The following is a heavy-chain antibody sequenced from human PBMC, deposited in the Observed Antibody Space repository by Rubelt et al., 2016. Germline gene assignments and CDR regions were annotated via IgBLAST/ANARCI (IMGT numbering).Heavy chain of an antibody. CDR1: GGSISSYY. V-gene: IGHV4-59*08. Sequence: QVQLQESGPGLVKPSETLSLTCTVSGGSISSYYWSWIRQPPGKGLAWIGYIYYSGSTNSNPSLKSRVPSSGDTSKTQFSLKLSSVTAADTAVYYCARQVFGVALNWFDPWGQGTLVTVSS. D-gene: IGHD3-3*01. CDR2: IYYSGST. CDR3: ARQVFGVALNWFDP. J-gene: IGHJ5*02.